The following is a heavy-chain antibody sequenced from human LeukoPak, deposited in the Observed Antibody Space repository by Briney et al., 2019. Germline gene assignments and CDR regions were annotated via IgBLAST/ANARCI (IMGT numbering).Heavy chain of an antibody. Sequence: ASVKVSCKASGYTFTSYGISWVRQAPGQGLEWMGWISAYNGNTNYAQKLQGRVTMTTDTSTSTAYMELSRLTSDDTAVYYCARTYDSSGYYNWGQGTLVTVSS. CDR2: ISAYNGNT. V-gene: IGHV1-18*01. CDR1: GYTFTSYG. J-gene: IGHJ4*02. D-gene: IGHD3-22*01. CDR3: ARTYDSSGYYN.